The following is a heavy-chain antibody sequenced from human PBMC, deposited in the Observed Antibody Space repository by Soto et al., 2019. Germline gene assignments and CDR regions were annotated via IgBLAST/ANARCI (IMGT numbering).Heavy chain of an antibody. CDR1: GGSISSSSYY. D-gene: IGHD2-15*01. J-gene: IGHJ5*02. CDR2: IYYSGST. Sequence: QLQLQESGPGLVKPSETLSLTCTVSGGSISSSSYYWGWIRQPPGKGLEWIGSIYYSGSTYYNPSLKSRVTISVDTSKNQFSLKLSSVTAADTAVYYCARRVVVAATPCWFDPWGQGTLVTVSS. CDR3: ARRVVVAATPCWFDP. V-gene: IGHV4-39*01.